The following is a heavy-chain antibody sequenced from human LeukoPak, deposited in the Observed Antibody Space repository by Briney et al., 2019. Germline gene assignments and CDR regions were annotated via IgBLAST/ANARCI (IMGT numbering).Heavy chain of an antibody. D-gene: IGHD3-22*01. J-gene: IGHJ5*02. CDR2: ISYDGSKK. V-gene: IGHV3-30*18. CDR3: AKGTYYDSRGYYDTAS. Sequence: GGSLRLSCAASGFTFSSYGMHWVRQAPGKGLEWVAVISYDGSKKYYADSVKGRFTISRDNSKNTLYLQMNSLRAEDTAVYYCAKGTYYDSRGYYDTASWGQGKLVTVSS. CDR1: GFTFSSYG.